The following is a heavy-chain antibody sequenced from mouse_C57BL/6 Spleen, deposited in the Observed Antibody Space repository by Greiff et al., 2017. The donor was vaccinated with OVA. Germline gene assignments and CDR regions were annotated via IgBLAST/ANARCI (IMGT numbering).Heavy chain of an antibody. J-gene: IGHJ2*01. CDR1: GFTFSSYA. D-gene: IGHD1-1*01. Sequence: EVKVVESGGGLVKPGGSLKLSCAASGFTFSSYAMSWVRQTPEKRLEWVATISDGGSYTYYPANVKGRFTISRDKAQNKLNLQMSHLKSEDTAMYYCARDYYDSHYFDYWGQGTTLTVSS. CDR3: ARDYYDSHYFDY. CDR2: ISDGGSYT. V-gene: IGHV5-4*03.